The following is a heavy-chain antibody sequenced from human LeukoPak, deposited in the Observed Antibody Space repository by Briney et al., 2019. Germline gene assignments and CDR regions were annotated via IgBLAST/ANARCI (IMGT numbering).Heavy chain of an antibody. V-gene: IGHV4-59*01. CDR2: IYYSGST. CDR3: ASHCSSTSCYGMDV. D-gene: IGHD2-2*01. CDR1: GDSISSYC. Sequence: SETLSLTCTVSGDSISSYCWSWIRQPPGKGLEWIGYIYYSGSTNYNPSLKSRVTISVDTSKNQFSLKLSSVTAADTAVYYCASHCSSTSCYGMDVWGQGTTVTVSS. J-gene: IGHJ6*02.